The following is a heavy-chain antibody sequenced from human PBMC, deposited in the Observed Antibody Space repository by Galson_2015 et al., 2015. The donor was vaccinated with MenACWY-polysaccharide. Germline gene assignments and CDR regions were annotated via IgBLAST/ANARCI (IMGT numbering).Heavy chain of an antibody. Sequence: SLRLSCAASGFSVSGDSMNWVRQAPGKGLEWVSVIHSDGTISYADSVKGRFTISRDNSKNTLYFQMNILRPEDTAVYYCARHPWLGDWGQGTLFTVSS. CDR1: GFSVSGDS. CDR2: IHSDGTI. J-gene: IGHJ4*02. D-gene: IGHD3-10*01. CDR3: ARHPWLGD. V-gene: IGHV3-66*02.